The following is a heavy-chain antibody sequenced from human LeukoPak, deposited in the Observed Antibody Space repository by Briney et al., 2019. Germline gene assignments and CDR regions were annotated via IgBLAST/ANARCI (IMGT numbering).Heavy chain of an antibody. CDR1: GFTFSSYASYA. Sequence: PGGSLRLSCAASGFTFSSYASYAMDWVRQAPGKGLEWVAVISYEGSNKYYADSVKGRFTISRDNSKSTLFLQMNSLRAEDTAVYYCARGYSSSLYYFDYWGQGTLVTVSS. D-gene: IGHD6-13*01. V-gene: IGHV3-30*04. CDR2: ISYEGSNK. J-gene: IGHJ4*02. CDR3: ARGYSSSLYYFDY.